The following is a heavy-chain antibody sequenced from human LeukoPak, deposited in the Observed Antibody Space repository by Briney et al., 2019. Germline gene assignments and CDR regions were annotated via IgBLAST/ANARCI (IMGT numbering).Heavy chain of an antibody. CDR1: GGTFSSYA. Sequence: ASVTVSCEASGGTFSSYAISWVRQAPGQGLEWMGGIIPIFGTANYAQKFQGRVTITTDESTSTAYMELSSLRSEDTAVYYCARGNYYYYMDVWGKGTTVTVSS. CDR3: ARGNYYYYMDV. J-gene: IGHJ6*03. CDR2: IIPIFGTA. V-gene: IGHV1-69*05.